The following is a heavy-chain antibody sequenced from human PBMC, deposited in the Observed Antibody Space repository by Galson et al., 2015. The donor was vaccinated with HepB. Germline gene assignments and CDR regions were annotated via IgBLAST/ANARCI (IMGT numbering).Heavy chain of an antibody. V-gene: IGHV1-2*06. CDR1: GYTFTGYY. J-gene: IGHJ4*02. Sequence: SVKVSCKASGYTFTGYYMHWVRQAPGQGLEWMGRINPNSGGTNYAQKFQGRVTMTRDTSISTAYMELSRLRSDDTAVYYCARIHVATIADPFDYWGQGTLVTVSS. CDR2: INPNSGGT. D-gene: IGHD5-12*01. CDR3: ARIHVATIADPFDY.